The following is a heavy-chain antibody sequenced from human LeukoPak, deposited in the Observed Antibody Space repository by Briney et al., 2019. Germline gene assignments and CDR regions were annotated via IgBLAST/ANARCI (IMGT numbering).Heavy chain of an antibody. Sequence: ASVKVSCKASGYSFTSYGISWVRQAPGQGLEWMGWISAYGNTKNAQKFQCRGTMTTDTSTTTAYMELRSLRSDDTAMYYCARDVRWHSSGWDRPLFDYWGQGTLVTVSS. CDR2: ISAYGNT. J-gene: IGHJ4*02. CDR1: GYSFTSYG. V-gene: IGHV1-18*01. CDR3: ARDVRWHSSGWDRPLFDY. D-gene: IGHD6-19*01.